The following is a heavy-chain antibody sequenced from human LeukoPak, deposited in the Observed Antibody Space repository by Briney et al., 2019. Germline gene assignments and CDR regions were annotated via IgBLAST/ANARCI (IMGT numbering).Heavy chain of an antibody. CDR1: GLTGSHNY. D-gene: IGHD6-19*01. CDR3: AKGPPSSGWYEDY. V-gene: IGHV3-23*01. Sequence: PGGSLRLSCAASGLTGSHNYVSWVRQAPGKGLEWVSTISGSGGSTYYSDSVKGRFTISGDTSKNTLYLQMNSLRAEDTAVYYCAKGPPSSGWYEDYWGQGTLVTVSS. J-gene: IGHJ4*02. CDR2: ISGSGGST.